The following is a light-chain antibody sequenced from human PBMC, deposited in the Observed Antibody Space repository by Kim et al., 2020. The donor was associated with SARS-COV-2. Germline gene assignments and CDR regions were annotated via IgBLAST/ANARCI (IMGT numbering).Light chain of an antibody. CDR3: QAWDRNTVL. CDR2: EDV. Sequence: VSPGQTAGITCSGDKLGNKYACWYHQKPGQSPVLVIYEDVKRPSGIPERFSASKSGNTATLIISGTQTMDEGDYYCQAWDRNTVLFGGGTQLTVL. CDR1: KLGNKY. V-gene: IGLV3-1*01. J-gene: IGLJ2*01.